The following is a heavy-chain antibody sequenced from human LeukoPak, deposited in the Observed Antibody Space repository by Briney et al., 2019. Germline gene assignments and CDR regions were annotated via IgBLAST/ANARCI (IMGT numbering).Heavy chain of an antibody. CDR2: MYYSGST. V-gene: IGHV4-59*01. D-gene: IGHD3-9*01. CDR1: GGSISSYY. J-gene: IGHJ3*02. Sequence: SETLSLTCTVSGGSISSYYWSWIRQPAGKGLEWIGLMYYSGSTYYNPSLKSRVSLSVDTSKNKFSLKLNSVTAADTAVYYCARAGYDTATGYCGAFDIWGQGTMVTVSS. CDR3: ARAGYDTATGYCGAFDI.